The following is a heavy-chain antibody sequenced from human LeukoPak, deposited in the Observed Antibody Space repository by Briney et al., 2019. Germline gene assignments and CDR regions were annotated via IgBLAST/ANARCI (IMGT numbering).Heavy chain of an antibody. Sequence: ASVKVSCKASGYTFTSYGISWVRQAPGQGLEWMGWISVYNGNTNYAQKLQGKVTMTRDTSTSTAYMELRSLRSDDTAVYYCARDFDHTSRGSYPEYWGQGTLVTVSS. D-gene: IGHD1-26*01. J-gene: IGHJ4*02. CDR1: GYTFTSYG. V-gene: IGHV1-18*01. CDR2: ISVYNGNT. CDR3: ARDFDHTSRGSYPEY.